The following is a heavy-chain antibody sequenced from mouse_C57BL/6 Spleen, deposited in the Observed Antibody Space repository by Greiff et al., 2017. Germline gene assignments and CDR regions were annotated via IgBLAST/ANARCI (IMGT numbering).Heavy chain of an antibody. CDR3: ARSVDYGGGYYFDY. V-gene: IGHV1-81*01. CDR2: IYPRSGNT. D-gene: IGHD2-4*01. Sequence: QVQLQQSGAELARPGASVKLSCKASGYTFTSYGISWVKQRTGQGLEWIGEIYPRSGNTYYNEKFKGKATLTADKSSSTAYMELRSLTSEDSAVYFCARSVDYGGGYYFDYWGQGTTLTVSS. CDR1: GYTFTSYG. J-gene: IGHJ2*01.